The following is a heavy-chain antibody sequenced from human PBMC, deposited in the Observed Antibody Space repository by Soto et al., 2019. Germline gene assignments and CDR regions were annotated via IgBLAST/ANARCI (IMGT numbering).Heavy chain of an antibody. Sequence: PGGSLRLSCAASGFTFSRFWTHWVRQAPGEGLVWVSGISSVGGATNYADSVKGRFTISRDNSKNTVYLQMNSLRAEDTAVYYCARHPERIAQIGWFDPWGQGTLVTVSS. D-gene: IGHD6-13*01. J-gene: IGHJ5*02. V-gene: IGHV3-74*01. CDR3: ARHPERIAQIGWFDP. CDR2: ISSVGGAT. CDR1: GFTFSRFW.